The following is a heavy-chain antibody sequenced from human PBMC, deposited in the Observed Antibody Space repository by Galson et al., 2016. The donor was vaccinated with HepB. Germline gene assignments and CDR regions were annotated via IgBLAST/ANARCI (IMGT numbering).Heavy chain of an antibody. CDR3: ARQTSVLPGSAFDI. D-gene: IGHD4-17*01. CDR2: IFHTGRP. J-gene: IGHJ3*02. V-gene: IGHV4-34*12. CDR1: GGSFSGYY. Sequence: LSLTCAIYGGSFSGYYWNWIRQPPGKRLEWIGHIFHTGRPTYTRSLKSRVTISVDTSKNQVSLKLSSVTAADTALYYRARQTSVLPGSAFDIWGQGTMVTVSS.